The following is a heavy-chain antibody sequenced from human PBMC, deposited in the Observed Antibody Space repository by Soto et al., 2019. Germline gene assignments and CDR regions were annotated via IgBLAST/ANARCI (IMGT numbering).Heavy chain of an antibody. CDR1: GFTFSDYY. J-gene: IGHJ5*02. Sequence: SLRLSCAASGFTFSDYYMSWIRQAPGRGLEWVSYISSSGSTIYYADSVKGRFTISRDNAKNSLYLQMNSLRAEDTAVYYCARGMEKYKLPTNWFDPWGQGTLVTVSS. CDR2: ISSSGSTI. V-gene: IGHV3-11*01. CDR3: ARGMEKYKLPTNWFDP. D-gene: IGHD2-2*01.